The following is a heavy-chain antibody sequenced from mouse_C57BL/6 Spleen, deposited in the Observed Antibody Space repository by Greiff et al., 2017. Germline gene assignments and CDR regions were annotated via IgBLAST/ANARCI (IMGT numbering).Heavy chain of an antibody. D-gene: IGHD2-3*01. Sequence: EVQLQQSGPELVKPGASVKISCKASGYTFTDYYMNWVKQSHGKSLEWIGDINPNNGGTSYNQKFKGKATLTVDKSSSTAYMELRSLTSEDSAVYYCARGLLPLLDYWGQGTTLTVSS. CDR3: ARGLLPLLDY. J-gene: IGHJ2*01. CDR2: INPNNGGT. V-gene: IGHV1-26*01. CDR1: GYTFTDYY.